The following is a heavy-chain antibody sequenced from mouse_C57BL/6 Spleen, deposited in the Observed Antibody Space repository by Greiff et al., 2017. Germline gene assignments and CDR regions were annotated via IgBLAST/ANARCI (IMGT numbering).Heavy chain of an antibody. J-gene: IGHJ2*01. CDR3: AREGDSTDY. CDR1: GYTFTDYN. V-gene: IGHV1-22*01. CDR2: INPNNGGT. D-gene: IGHD2-5*01. Sequence: VQLQQSGPELVKPGASVTMSCKASGYTFTDYNMHWVKQSHGKSLEWIGYINPNNGGTSYNQKFKGKATLTVNKSSSTAYMGLRSLTSEDSAVYYCAREGDSTDYWGKGTTLTVSS.